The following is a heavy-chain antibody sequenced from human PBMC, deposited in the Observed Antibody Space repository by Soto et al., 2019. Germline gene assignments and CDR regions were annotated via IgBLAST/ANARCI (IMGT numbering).Heavy chain of an antibody. CDR2: ISAYNGNT. D-gene: IGHD2-2*02. CDR3: ARDLYWDIVVVPAAIQGGNWFDP. Sequence: ASVKVSCKASGYTFTSYGISWVRQAPGQGLEWMGWISAYNGNTNYAQKLQGRVTMTTDTSTSTAYMELRSLRSDDTAVYYCARDLYWDIVVVPAAIQGGNWFDPWGQGTLVTVSS. J-gene: IGHJ5*02. CDR1: GYTFTSYG. V-gene: IGHV1-18*04.